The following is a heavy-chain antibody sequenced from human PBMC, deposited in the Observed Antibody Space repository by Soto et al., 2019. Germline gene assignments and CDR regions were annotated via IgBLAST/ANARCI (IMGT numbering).Heavy chain of an antibody. V-gene: IGHV1-46*03. J-gene: IGHJ4*02. CDR3: ARAGSISARRTHFDY. CDR1: GYTFTNYY. D-gene: IGHD6-6*01. CDR2: INPSGGST. Sequence: ASVKVSCKASGYTFTNYYMHWVRQAPGQGLDWMGIINPSGGSTTYAQKFQGTVTMTSDTSTSTVYMELSSLRSEDTAVYYCARAGSISARRTHFDYWSQGTLVTVSS.